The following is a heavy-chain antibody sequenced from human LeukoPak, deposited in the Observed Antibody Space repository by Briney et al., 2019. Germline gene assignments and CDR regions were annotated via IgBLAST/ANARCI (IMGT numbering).Heavy chain of an antibody. D-gene: IGHD3-10*01. J-gene: IGHJ4*02. Sequence: PSQTLSLTCNVSGGSISSGDYYWSWIRQPPGKGLEWIGYIYYSGSTYYNPSLKSRVTISVDTSKNQFSLKLSSVTAADTAVYYCARDYYGSGSYHFDYWGQGTLVTVSS. CDR3: ARDYYGSGSYHFDY. CDR1: GGSISSGDYY. CDR2: IYYSGST. V-gene: IGHV4-30-4*01.